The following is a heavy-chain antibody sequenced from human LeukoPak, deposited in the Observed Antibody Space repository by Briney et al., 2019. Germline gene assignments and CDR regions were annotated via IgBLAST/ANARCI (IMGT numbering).Heavy chain of an antibody. CDR1: GGSINSYY. D-gene: IGHD3-22*01. J-gene: IGHJ4*02. CDR3: ARGTHYNDSSGFFSLDY. Sequence: SETLSLTCTVSGGSINSYYWNWIRQSPGKGLEWIGYIYYSGRANYNPSLQSRVTISVDTSKNQFSLKLTSVTAADTALYYCARGTHYNDSSGFFSLDYWGQGTLVTVSS. V-gene: IGHV4-59*01. CDR2: IYYSGRA.